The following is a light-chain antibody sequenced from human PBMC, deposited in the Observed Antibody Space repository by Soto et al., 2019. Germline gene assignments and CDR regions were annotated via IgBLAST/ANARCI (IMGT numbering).Light chain of an antibody. CDR1: QSIRSN. CDR3: QQYHIWPPWT. J-gene: IGKJ1*01. V-gene: IGKV3-15*01. Sequence: EIVMTQSPDTLSVSPGEGATLSCRVSQSIRSNLAWYQQRPGQAPRLLTYGASTRADGIPARFTGSGSGTEFTLTISSLQSEDFAVYYCQQYHIWPPWTSGQGTKVDIK. CDR2: GAS.